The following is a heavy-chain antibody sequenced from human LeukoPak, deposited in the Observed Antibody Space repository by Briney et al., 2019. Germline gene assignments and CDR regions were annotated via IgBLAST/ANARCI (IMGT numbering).Heavy chain of an antibody. Sequence: GGSLRLSCAASGFTFSSYAMHWVRQAPGKGLEWVAVISYDGSNKYYADSVKGRFTISRDNSKNTLYLQMNSLRAEDTAVYYCASIENYSSGWNSDYWGQGTLVTVSS. CDR2: ISYDGSNK. CDR3: ASIENYSSGWNSDY. V-gene: IGHV3-30*04. J-gene: IGHJ4*02. CDR1: GFTFSSYA. D-gene: IGHD6-19*01.